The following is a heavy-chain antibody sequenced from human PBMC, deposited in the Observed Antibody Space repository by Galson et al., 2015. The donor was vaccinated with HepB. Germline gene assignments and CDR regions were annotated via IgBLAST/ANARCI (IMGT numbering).Heavy chain of an antibody. CDR3: ARSPDYAFYGDY. CDR1: GYTFTSYY. Sequence: SVKVSCKASGYTFTSYYIHWVRQAPGQAFEWMGLINPTGGSTTYAQRFLGRVSMTRDTSTSTVFMELSSLTSEDTARYYCARSPDYAFYGDYWGQGTLVAVSS. J-gene: IGHJ4*02. D-gene: IGHD2/OR15-2a*01. CDR2: INPTGGST. V-gene: IGHV1-46*01.